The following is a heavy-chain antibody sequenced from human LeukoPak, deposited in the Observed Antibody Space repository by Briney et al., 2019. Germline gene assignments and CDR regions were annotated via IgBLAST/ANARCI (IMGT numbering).Heavy chain of an antibody. J-gene: IGHJ4*02. Sequence: SETLSLTCAVYGGSFSGYCWSWIRQPPGKGLEWIGEINHSGSTNYNPSLKSRVTISVDTSKNQFSLKLSSVTAADTAVYYCARQYSYGVDYWGQGTLVTVSS. V-gene: IGHV4-34*01. CDR3: ARQYSYGVDY. CDR1: GGSFSGYC. CDR2: INHSGST. D-gene: IGHD5-18*01.